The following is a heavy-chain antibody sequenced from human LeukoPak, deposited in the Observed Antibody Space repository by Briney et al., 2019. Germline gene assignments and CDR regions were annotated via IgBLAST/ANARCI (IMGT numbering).Heavy chain of an antibody. CDR1: GFTFSSYG. Sequence: GGSLRLSCAASGFTFSSYGMHWVRQAPGKGLEWVAVISYDGSNKYYADFVKGRFTISRDNSKNTLYLQMNSLRAEDTAVYYCAKDGGGYNFYYFDYWGQGTLVTVSS. D-gene: IGHD5-24*01. V-gene: IGHV3-30*18. J-gene: IGHJ4*02. CDR2: ISYDGSNK. CDR3: AKDGGGYNFYYFDY.